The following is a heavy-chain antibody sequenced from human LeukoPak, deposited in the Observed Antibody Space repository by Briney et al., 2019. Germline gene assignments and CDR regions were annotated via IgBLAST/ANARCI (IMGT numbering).Heavy chain of an antibody. J-gene: IGHJ4*02. D-gene: IGHD2-8*01. CDR2: ITGSAGST. CDR3: AKDGLMRFFDY. Sequence: GGSLRLSCAASGVTFSNYAMSWVRQAPGKGLEWVSSITGSAGSTYYADSVKGRFTISRDNSKNTLYLQMNSLRAEDTAVYYCAKDGLMRFFDYWGQGTLVTVSS. CDR1: GVTFSNYA. V-gene: IGHV3-23*01.